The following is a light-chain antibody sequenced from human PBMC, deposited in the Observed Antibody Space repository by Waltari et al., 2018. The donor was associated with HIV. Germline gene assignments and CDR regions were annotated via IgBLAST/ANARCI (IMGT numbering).Light chain of an antibody. V-gene: IGKV1-17*01. Sequence: IQMTQSLSSLSASVGDSVPITCRASQGIRNDLAWYQQKPAKAPQRLIYAASTLHSGVPTRCSGSGSEREFTLTISSQQPEDFAAYDCLKHRTYPQKFGEGTKVEVK. CDR3: LKHRTYPQK. CDR1: QGIRND. J-gene: IGKJ1*01. CDR2: AAS.